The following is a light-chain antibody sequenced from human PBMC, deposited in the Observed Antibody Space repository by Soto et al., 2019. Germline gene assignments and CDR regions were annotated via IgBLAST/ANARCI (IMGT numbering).Light chain of an antibody. CDR2: AAS. V-gene: IGKV1-39*01. CDR3: QQSYSTPPLT. CDR1: QGIGNS. Sequence: DIQMTQSPSSLSASVGDRVTITCRATQGIGNSLNWYQQKPGKAPKLLIFAASRLQSGVPSRFSGSGSGTDFTLTINSLQPEDFATYYCQQSYSTPPLTFGGGTKVEI. J-gene: IGKJ4*01.